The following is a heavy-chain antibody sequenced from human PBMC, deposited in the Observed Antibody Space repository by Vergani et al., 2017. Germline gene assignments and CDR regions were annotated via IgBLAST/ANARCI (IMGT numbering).Heavy chain of an antibody. CDR3: ARVLAGSGSYYGY. J-gene: IGHJ4*02. CDR1: GGSISSSSYY. V-gene: IGHV4-39*07. CDR2: IYYSGST. D-gene: IGHD3-10*01. Sequence: QLQLQESGPGLVKPSETLSLTCTVSGGSISSSSYYWGWIRQPPGKGLEWIGSIYYSGSTYYNPSLKSRVTISVDTSKNQFSLKLSSVTAADTAVYYCARVLAGSGSYYGYWGQGTLVTVSS.